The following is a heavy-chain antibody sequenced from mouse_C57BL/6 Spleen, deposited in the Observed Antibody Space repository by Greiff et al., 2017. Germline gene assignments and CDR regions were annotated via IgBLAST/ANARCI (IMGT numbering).Heavy chain of an antibody. V-gene: IGHV5-16*01. Sequence: EVHLVESEGGLVQPGSSMKLSCTASGFTFSDYYMAWVRQVPEKGLEWAANINYDGSSTYYLDSLKSRFIISRDNAKNILYLQMSSLKSEDTATYYCARDGTGHFDYWGRGTTLTVSS. CDR1: GFTFSDYY. J-gene: IGHJ2*01. CDR3: ARDGTGHFDY. CDR2: INYDGSST. D-gene: IGHD4-1*01.